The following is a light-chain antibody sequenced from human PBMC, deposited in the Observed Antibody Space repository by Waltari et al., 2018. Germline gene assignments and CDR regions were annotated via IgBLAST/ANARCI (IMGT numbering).Light chain of an antibody. V-gene: IGLV1-40*01. Sequence: QSVLTQPPSVSGAPGQRISISCTGNSSNIGAGYDVHWYQQLPGAAPKLLIYGTTNRPSGVPDRFSGSESGSSASLAITGLRPEDEADYYCQSSDSSLRAVFGGGTKVTVL. CDR1: SSNIGAGYD. CDR3: QSSDSSLRAV. CDR2: GTT. J-gene: IGLJ2*01.